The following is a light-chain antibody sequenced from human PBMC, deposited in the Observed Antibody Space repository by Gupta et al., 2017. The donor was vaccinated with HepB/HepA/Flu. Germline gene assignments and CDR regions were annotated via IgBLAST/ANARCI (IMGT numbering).Light chain of an antibody. CDR3: LSGDEDNRV. Sequence: SYDLPHLPSVSVSPGQTARITSSGDVLGENYADWYQQKPGQAPECERYEDRERYPGIPERFSGSTSGKTTTLTISRVLTEDEADDYCLSGDEDNRVFGGGTKLTV. CDR1: VLGENY. CDR2: EDR. V-gene: IGLV3-22*01. J-gene: IGLJ3*02.